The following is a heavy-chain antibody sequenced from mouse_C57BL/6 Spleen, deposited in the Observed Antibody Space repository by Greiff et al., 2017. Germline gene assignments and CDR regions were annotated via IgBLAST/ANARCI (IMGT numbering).Heavy chain of an antibody. CDR2: IHPNSGST. CDR1: GYTFTSYW. V-gene: IGHV1-64*01. Sequence: QVQLQQPGAELVKPGASVKLSCKASGYTFTSYWMHWVKQRPGQGLEWIGMIHPNSGSTNYNEKFKSKATLTVDKSSSTAYMQLSSLTSEDSAVYYCARVDYGNRYAMDYWGQGTSVTVSS. D-gene: IGHD2-1*01. J-gene: IGHJ4*01. CDR3: ARVDYGNRYAMDY.